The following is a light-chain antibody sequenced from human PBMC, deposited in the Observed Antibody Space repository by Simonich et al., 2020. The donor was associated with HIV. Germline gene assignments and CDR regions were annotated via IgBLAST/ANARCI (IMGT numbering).Light chain of an antibody. V-gene: IGLV4-69*01. CDR1: SGHSRYD. J-gene: IGLJ3*02. Sequence: QLVLTQSPSASASLGASVRLTCTLSSGHSRYDIAWHQQQPEKGPRYLMKVDSDGSHSKGGWIPDRFSGSSYGAERYLTISSLQSEDEADYYCQTWGAGAGANWVFGGGTKLTVL. CDR3: QTWGAGAGANWV. CDR2: VDSDGSH.